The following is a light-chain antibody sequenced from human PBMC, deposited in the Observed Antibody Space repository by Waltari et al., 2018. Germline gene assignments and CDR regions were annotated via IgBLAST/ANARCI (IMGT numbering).Light chain of an antibody. CDR2: WAS. J-gene: IGKJ5*01. CDR1: QSVLSSSTSKNY. V-gene: IGKV4-1*01. Sequence: DIVLTQSPDSLAVSLVERATINCKSSQSVLSSSTSKNYLAWYHQKPGQPPKLLIYWASTRESGVPYRFSGSGAGADFTLTISSLQAEDVAVYYCQQYYSTPPITFGQGTRLEIK. CDR3: QQYYSTPPIT.